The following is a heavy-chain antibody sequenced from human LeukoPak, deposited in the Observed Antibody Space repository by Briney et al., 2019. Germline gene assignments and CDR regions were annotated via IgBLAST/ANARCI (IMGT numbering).Heavy chain of an antibody. D-gene: IGHD2-2*01. Sequence: SETLSLTCTVSGGSISSSSYYWGWIRQPPGKGLEWIGSIYYSGSTYYNPSLKSRVTISVDTSKNQFSLKLSSVTAADTAVYYCARRGYYATPDYWGQGTLVTVSS. CDR3: ARRGYYATPDY. J-gene: IGHJ4*02. V-gene: IGHV4-39*01. CDR2: IYYSGST. CDR1: GGSISSSSYY.